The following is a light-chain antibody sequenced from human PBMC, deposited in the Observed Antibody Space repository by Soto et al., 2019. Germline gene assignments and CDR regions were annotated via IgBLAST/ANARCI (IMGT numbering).Light chain of an antibody. CDR3: QKYGYSPIT. V-gene: IGKV3-20*01. CDR1: SVSSNY. Sequence: SVSSNYLSWYQQKPGQDPRRFIYGAYTWGTGVQPRFTGSGSGTDFTLTISRLEPEDFAVYYCQKYGYSPITGGKGKQLEIK. CDR2: GAY. J-gene: IGKJ5*01.